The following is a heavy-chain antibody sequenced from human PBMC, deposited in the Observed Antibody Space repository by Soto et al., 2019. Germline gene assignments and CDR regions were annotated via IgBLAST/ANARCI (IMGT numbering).Heavy chain of an antibody. V-gene: IGHV3-21*01. Sequence: PEGSLRLSFAASGFTFRSYSMNWVLQAPGKGLELVSSISSSSSYIYYADSAKGRFTISRDNAKNSLDLQMNTLRAEDNAVYYCARDLDVVVPAAIQMGMDVWVQGTTVTVSS. CDR1: GFTFRSYS. CDR3: ARDLDVVVPAAIQMGMDV. J-gene: IGHJ6*01. CDR2: ISSSSSYI. D-gene: IGHD2-2*02.